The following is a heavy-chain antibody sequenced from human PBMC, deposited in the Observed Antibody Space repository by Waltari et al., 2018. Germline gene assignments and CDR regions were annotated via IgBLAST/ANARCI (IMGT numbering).Heavy chain of an antibody. V-gene: IGHV1-2*06. J-gene: IGHJ4*02. CDR3: ARDLGSDYGNRDY. D-gene: IGHD4-17*01. CDR2: INPNSGDT. Sequence: QVHLVQSGAEVKKPGASVKVSCQASGYTVTGYHIQWVRRAPGQGLEWMGRINPNSGDTNYAQKFQGRVTLTRDTSINTAYMELSSLKSDDTAVYYCARDLGSDYGNRDYWGQGTLVTVPS. CDR1: GYTVTGYH.